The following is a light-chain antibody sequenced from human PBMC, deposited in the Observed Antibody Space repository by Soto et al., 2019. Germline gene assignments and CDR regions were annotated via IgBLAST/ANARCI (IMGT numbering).Light chain of an antibody. V-gene: IGLV2-11*01. CDR2: DVT. J-gene: IGLJ2*01. CDR1: SSDVGVYNY. Sequence: QSVLTQPRSVSGSPGQSVTISCTGTSSDVGVYNYVSWYQQHPGKAPKLMIYDVTKRPSGVPDRFSASKSGNTASLTISGLQAEDDADYYCCSYAGTYTPVVFGGGTKITVL. CDR3: CSYAGTYTPVV.